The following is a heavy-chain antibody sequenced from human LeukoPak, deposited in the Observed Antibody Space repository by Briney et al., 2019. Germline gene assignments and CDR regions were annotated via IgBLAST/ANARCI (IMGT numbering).Heavy chain of an antibody. Sequence: PSETLSLTCTVFGGSISSYYWSWIRQPPGKGLEWIGYIYYSGSTNYNPSLKSRVTISVDTSKNQFSLKLSSVTAADTAVYYCARLQDGDYRRLGVNWFDPWGQGTLVTVSS. CDR1: GGSISSYY. J-gene: IGHJ5*02. CDR3: ARLQDGDYRRLGVNWFDP. D-gene: IGHD4-17*01. CDR2: IYYSGST. V-gene: IGHV4-59*01.